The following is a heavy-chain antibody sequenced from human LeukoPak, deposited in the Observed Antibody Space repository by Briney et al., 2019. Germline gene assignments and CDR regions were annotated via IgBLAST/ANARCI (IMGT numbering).Heavy chain of an antibody. J-gene: IGHJ3*02. V-gene: IGHV1-18*01. CDR3: ARDLARGYSYGYNAFDI. CDR1: GCIVLSYG. D-gene: IGHD5-18*01. Sequence: SVTVCFMESGCIVLSYGSGSVRQAPRHGLEWMGWITAGNGNTNYAQKVQGRVTMTTDTSTSTAYMELRSLRSDDTAVYFCARDLARGYSYGYNAFDIWGQGTMVTVSS. CDR2: ITAGNGNT.